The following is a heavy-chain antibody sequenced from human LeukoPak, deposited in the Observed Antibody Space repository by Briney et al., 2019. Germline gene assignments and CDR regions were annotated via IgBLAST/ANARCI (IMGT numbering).Heavy chain of an antibody. J-gene: IGHJ6*03. D-gene: IGHD3-3*01. CDR3: ARGDQYYDFWSGYSPNYYYYMDV. CDR2: MNPNSGNT. CDR1: GYTFTSYD. V-gene: IGHV1-8*03. Sequence: GASVRVSCKASGYTFTSYDINWVRQATGQGLEWMGWMNPNSGNTGYAQKFQGRVTITRNTSISTAYMELSSLRSEDTAVYYCARGDQYYDFWSGYSPNYYYYMDVWGKGTTVTVSS.